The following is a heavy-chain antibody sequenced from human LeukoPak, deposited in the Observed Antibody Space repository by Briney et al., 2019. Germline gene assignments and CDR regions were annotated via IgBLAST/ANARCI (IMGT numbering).Heavy chain of an antibody. Sequence: PSETLSLTCTVSGGSISSYYWSWIRQPPGKGLEWIGYIYYSGSTNYNPSLKSRVTISVDTSKNQFSLKLSSVTAADTAVYYCARGIAAAGTDYWGQGTLVTVYS. CDR3: ARGIAAAGTDY. D-gene: IGHD6-13*01. V-gene: IGHV4-59*01. J-gene: IGHJ4*02. CDR1: GGSISSYY. CDR2: IYYSGST.